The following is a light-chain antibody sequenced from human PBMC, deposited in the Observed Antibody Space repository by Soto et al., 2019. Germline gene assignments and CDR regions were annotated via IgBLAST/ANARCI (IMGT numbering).Light chain of an antibody. Sequence: ENVLTQSPATLSLTRGGRATLSCRASQSVSRYLALYKQKPGQAPRLLIYDASNRATGIPARFSGSGSGTDFTLTISSLEPEDFAVYYCQQRSNWPLITFGQGTRLEIK. V-gene: IGKV3-11*01. CDR1: QSVSRY. J-gene: IGKJ5*01. CDR3: QQRSNWPLIT. CDR2: DAS.